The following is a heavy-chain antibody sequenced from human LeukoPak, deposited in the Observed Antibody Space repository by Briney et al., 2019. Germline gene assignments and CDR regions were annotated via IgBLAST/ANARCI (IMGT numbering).Heavy chain of an antibody. Sequence: GGSPRLSCAASGFTVSSNYMSWVRQAPGKGLEWVSVIYSGGSTYYADSVKGRFTISRDNAKNSLYLQMNSLRAEDTAVYYCARVLSGRGSLYSYYYYMDVWGKGTTVTISS. CDR3: ARVLSGRGSLYSYYYYMDV. D-gene: IGHD3-10*01. J-gene: IGHJ6*03. CDR2: IYSGGST. V-gene: IGHV3-66*01. CDR1: GFTVSSNY.